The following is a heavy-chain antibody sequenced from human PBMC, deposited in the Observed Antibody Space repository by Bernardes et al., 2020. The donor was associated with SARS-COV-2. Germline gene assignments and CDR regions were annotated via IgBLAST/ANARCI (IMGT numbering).Heavy chain of an antibody. CDR1: GGSISSSNYY. V-gene: IGHV4-39*01. J-gene: IGHJ6*02. CDR2: IYSSGSS. D-gene: IGHD2-21*02. Sequence: SETLSLTCTVSGGSISSSNYYWGWLRQPPGKGLEWIGIIYSSGSSYYNPSPQSRVIESIDQSKNQFSLRLSFVTAADTAVYYCAGSSCGIDCYIGGLRSWDYGMDVWGQGTTVTVSS. CDR3: AGSSCGIDCYIGGLRSWDYGMDV.